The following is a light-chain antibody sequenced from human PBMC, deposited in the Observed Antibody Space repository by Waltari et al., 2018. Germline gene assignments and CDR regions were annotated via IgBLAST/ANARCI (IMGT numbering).Light chain of an antibody. V-gene: IGKV3-20*01. Sequence: DIVLTQSPGTLSLSPGERATLSCRASQSVSRSYLAWYQQKPGQAPRILIYGASSRATRIPDRFSGSGSVTDFTLSSSRLEPEDLAVYYCQQYGSSPLYTFGQGTKLEIK. J-gene: IGKJ2*01. CDR3: QQYGSSPLYT. CDR2: GAS. CDR1: QSVSRSY.